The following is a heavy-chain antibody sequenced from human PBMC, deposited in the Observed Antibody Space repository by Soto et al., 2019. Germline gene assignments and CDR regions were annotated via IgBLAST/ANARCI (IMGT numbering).Heavy chain of an antibody. V-gene: IGHV1-69*08. CDR3: TRDWDSSVSTWVFGGH. J-gene: IGHJ4*02. CDR2: IIPFLGVT. D-gene: IGHD3-10*01. CDR1: GGTFSPYT. Sequence: QVHLVQSGAEVKKPGSSVKVSCKASGGTFSPYTIKWVRQAPGQGLEWMGRIIPFLGVTNHAQKFQDRVTITADKSTSTAYLEFRSLRSEDTAVYYCTRDWDSSVSTWVFGGHWGQGTPVSVSS.